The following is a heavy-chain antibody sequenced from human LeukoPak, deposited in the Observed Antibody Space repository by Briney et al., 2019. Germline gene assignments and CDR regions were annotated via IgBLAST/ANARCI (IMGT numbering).Heavy chain of an antibody. Sequence: ASVKVSCKASGYTFTGYYMHWVRQAPGQGLEWMGWINPNSGGTNYAQKFQDWVTMTRDTSISTAYMELSRLRSDDTAVYYCARGGSSGGYLPNYFDYWGQGTLVTVSS. D-gene: IGHD2-15*01. V-gene: IGHV1-2*04. CDR1: GYTFTGYY. J-gene: IGHJ4*02. CDR3: ARGGSSGGYLPNYFDY. CDR2: INPNSGGT.